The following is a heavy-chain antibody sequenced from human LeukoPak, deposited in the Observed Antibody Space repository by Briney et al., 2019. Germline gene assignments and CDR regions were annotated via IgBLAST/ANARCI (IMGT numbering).Heavy chain of an antibody. D-gene: IGHD2-8*01. CDR2: ISGGGGST. Sequence: GGSLRLSCAASGFSFSSYAMGWVRQAPGKGLEWVSAISGGGGSTYYADSVKGRFTISRDNSKNTLFLQMNSLRAEDTAVYYCAKDKRGGPYGVDYWGQGTLVTVSS. V-gene: IGHV3-23*01. CDR3: AKDKRGGPYGVDY. CDR1: GFSFSSYA. J-gene: IGHJ4*02.